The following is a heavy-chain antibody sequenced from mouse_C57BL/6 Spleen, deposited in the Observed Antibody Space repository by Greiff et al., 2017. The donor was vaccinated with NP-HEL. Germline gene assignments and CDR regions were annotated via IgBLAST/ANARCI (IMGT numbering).Heavy chain of an antibody. CDR2: ISSGSSTI. J-gene: IGHJ4*01. D-gene: IGHD2-4*01. V-gene: IGHV5-17*01. CDR1: GFTFSDYG. Sequence: EVKLMESGGGLVKPGGSLKLSCAASGFTFSDYGMHWVRQAPEKGLEWVAYISSGSSTIYYADTVKGRSTLSRDNAKNTLFLQMTSLRSEDTAMYYCARHYDYEYYAMDYWGQGTSVTVSS. CDR3: ARHYDYEYYAMDY.